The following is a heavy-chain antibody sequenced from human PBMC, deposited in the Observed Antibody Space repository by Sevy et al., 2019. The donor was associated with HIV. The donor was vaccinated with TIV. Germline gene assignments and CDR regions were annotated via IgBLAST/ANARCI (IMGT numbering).Heavy chain of an antibody. CDR3: AREAAGGFDY. J-gene: IGHJ4*02. Sequence: GGPLRLSCAASGFTFSGYWMSWVRQAPGKGLQWVANIKQDGSKNEFVDSVKGRFTISRDNPKNSLYLQMNSLRAEDTAVYYCAREAAGGFDYWGQGTLVTVSS. V-gene: IGHV3-7*01. CDR1: GFTFSGYW. CDR2: IKQDGSKN. D-gene: IGHD2-15*01.